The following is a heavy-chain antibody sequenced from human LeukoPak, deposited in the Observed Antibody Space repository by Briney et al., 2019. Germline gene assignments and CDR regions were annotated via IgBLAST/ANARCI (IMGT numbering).Heavy chain of an antibody. D-gene: IGHD4-17*01. CDR1: GFTFSSYA. J-gene: IGHJ4*02. CDR2: VSGSSGSA. Sequence: GGSLRLSCAASGFTFSSYAMNWVRQAPGKGLEWVSAVSGSSGSAYYADSVKGRFTISRDNSKNTLYLQMNSLRAEDTAVYYCARGVYSSVTLPPYFDYWGQGTLVTVSS. V-gene: IGHV3-23*01. CDR3: ARGVYSSVTLPPYFDY.